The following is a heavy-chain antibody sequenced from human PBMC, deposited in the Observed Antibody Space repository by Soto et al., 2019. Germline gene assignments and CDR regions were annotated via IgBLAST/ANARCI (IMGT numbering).Heavy chain of an antibody. J-gene: IGHJ5*01. D-gene: IGHD2-21*01. CDR1: GYTSASYD. Sequence: QVQLEQSGAEVKTPGASVKVSCKASGYTSASYDINWVRQAPGQGLEWMAWMNPNSGNTNYAQKFPGRLTMTRDTALSIAHMELSGLRNEDTAVYYCARSDGYNFNWLDSWGQGTLVIVSA. CDR3: ARSDGYNFNWLDS. V-gene: IGHV1-8*01. CDR2: MNPNSGNT.